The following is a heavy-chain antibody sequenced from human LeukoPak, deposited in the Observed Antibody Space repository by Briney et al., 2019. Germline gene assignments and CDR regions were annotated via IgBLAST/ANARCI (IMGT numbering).Heavy chain of an antibody. CDR2: IIPIFGTA. Sequence: SVKVSCKASGGTFSSYAISWVRQAPGQGLEWMGGIIPIFGTANYAQKFQGRVTITTDESTSTAYMELSSLRSEDTAVYYCARRYCSSTSCYGVGAFDIWGQGTMVTVSS. V-gene: IGHV1-69*05. CDR1: GGTFSSYA. CDR3: ARRYCSSTSCYGVGAFDI. J-gene: IGHJ3*02. D-gene: IGHD2-2*01.